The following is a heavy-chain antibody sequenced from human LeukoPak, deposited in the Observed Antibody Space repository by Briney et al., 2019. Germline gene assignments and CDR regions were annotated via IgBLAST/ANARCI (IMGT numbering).Heavy chain of an antibody. CDR1: GGSISSYY. D-gene: IGHD6-19*01. CDR2: ISYSGST. V-gene: IGHV4-59*12. J-gene: IGHJ4*02. CDR3: ARGPYSSGWGTFDY. Sequence: ASETLSLTCTVSGGSISSYYWSWIRQPPGKGLEWIGYISYSGSTNYNPSLKSRVTISVDTSKNQFSLKLSSVTAADTAVYYCARGPYSSGWGTFDYWGQGTLVTVSS.